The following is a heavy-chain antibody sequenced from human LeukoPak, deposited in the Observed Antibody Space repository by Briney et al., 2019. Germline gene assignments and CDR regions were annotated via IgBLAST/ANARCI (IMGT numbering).Heavy chain of an antibody. CDR1: GGSISSSNW. V-gene: IGHV4-4*02. J-gene: IGHJ5*02. CDR3: ARMKRAYGSGSYFIDGDNWFDP. D-gene: IGHD3-10*01. Sequence: PSETLSLTCAVSGGSISSSNWWSWVRQPPGKGLEWIGEIYHSGSTNYNPSLKSRVTISVDTSKNQLSLKLSSVTAADTAVYYCARMKRAYGSGSYFIDGDNWFDPWGQGTLVTVSS. CDR2: IYHSGST.